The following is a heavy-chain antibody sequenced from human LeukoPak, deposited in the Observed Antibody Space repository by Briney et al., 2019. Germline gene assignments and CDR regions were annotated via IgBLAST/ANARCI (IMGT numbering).Heavy chain of an antibody. D-gene: IGHD3-3*01. CDR2: IGTAGDT. CDR3: ARASGPASGFDP. J-gene: IGHJ5*02. V-gene: IGHV3-13*04. Sequence: GGSLRLSCAASGFTFSSYDMHWVRQATGKGLEWVSAIGTAGDTYYPGSVKGRVTISRENAKNSLYLQMNSLRAGDTAVYYCARASGPASGFDPWGQGTLVTVSS. CDR1: GFTFSSYD.